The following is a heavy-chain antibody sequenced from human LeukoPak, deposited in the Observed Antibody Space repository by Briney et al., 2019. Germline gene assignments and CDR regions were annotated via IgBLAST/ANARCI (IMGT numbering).Heavy chain of an antibody. CDR3: ARGSLYDSSGYNLMY. CDR1: GGSISFYY. J-gene: IGHJ4*02. D-gene: IGHD3-22*01. V-gene: IGHV4-59*12. Sequence: SETLSLTCTVSGGSISFYYWSWLRQPPGKGLEWIGYIYYSGSTNYNPSLKSRLTISVDTSKNQFSLKLSSVTAADTAVYYCARGSLYDSSGYNLMYWGQGTLVTVSS. CDR2: IYYSGST.